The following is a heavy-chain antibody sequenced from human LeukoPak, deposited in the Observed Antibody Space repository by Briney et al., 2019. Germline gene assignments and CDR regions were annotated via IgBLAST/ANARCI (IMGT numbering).Heavy chain of an antibody. CDR1: GFTFSSYA. CDR2: ISGSGGST. Sequence: GGSLRLSCAASGFTFSSYAMSWVRQAPGKGLEWVSAISGSGGSTYYADSVKGRFTISRDNSKNTLYLQMNSLRAEDTAVYYCAKESAYCSGGSCYSGGLGYMDVWGKGTTVTISS. V-gene: IGHV3-23*01. CDR3: AKESAYCSGGSCYSGGLGYMDV. D-gene: IGHD2-15*01. J-gene: IGHJ6*03.